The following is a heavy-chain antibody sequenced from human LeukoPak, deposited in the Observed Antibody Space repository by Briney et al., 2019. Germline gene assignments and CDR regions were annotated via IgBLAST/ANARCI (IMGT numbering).Heavy chain of an antibody. V-gene: IGHV3-33*01. J-gene: IGHJ4*02. D-gene: IGHD6-19*01. CDR1: GFTFSNFG. CDR3: ARGAQAVAASLDY. CDR2: IWYDGSNK. Sequence: GGSLRLSCAASGFTFSNFGMHWVRQARGKGLEWVAMIWYDGSNKYYVDSVKGRFTISRDNSRNTVYLQMNSLRAEDSAVYYCARGAQAVAASLDYWGQGTLVTVSS.